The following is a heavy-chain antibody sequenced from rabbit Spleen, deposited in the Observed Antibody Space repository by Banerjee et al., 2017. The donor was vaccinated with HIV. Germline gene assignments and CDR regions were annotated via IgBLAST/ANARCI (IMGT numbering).Heavy chain of an antibody. CDR3: ARDDTDGSYTEFNL. CDR2: IYTPNSGNT. Sequence: QEQLEESGGGLVQPEGSLTLTCKASGFSFSDRDVMCWVRQAPGKGLEWIACIYTPNSGNTWYANWAKGRFTVSKTSSTTVTLQMTSLTAADTATYFCARDDTDGSYTEFNLWGPGTLVTVS. D-gene: IGHD1-1*01. CDR1: GFSFSDRDV. J-gene: IGHJ4*01. V-gene: IGHV1S45*01.